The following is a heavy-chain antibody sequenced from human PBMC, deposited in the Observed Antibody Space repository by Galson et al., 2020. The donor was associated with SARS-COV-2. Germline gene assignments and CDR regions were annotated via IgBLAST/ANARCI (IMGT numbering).Heavy chain of an antibody. V-gene: IGHV4-39*01. J-gene: IGHJ4*02. CDR3: ARQRCGSSSCPDEFDY. Sequence: SETLSLTCTVSGASISSSSYYWGWIRQPPGIGLEWIGTIFYSGSTNYNPSLKSRVTISVDTSNNQFSLKLSSVTAADTAVYYCARQRCGSSSCPDEFDYWGQGTLVTVSS. CDR1: GASISSSSYY. D-gene: IGHD2-15*01. CDR2: IFYSGST.